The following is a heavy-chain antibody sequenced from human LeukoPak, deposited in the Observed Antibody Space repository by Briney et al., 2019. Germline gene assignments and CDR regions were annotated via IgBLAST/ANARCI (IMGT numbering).Heavy chain of an antibody. CDR3: ARDSTMVRGAPTAFDI. V-gene: IGHV3-48*03. J-gene: IGHJ3*02. CDR1: GFTFSSYE. Sequence: PGGSLRLSCAASGFTFSSYEMNWVRQAPGKGLEWVSYLSSSGSTIYYADSVKGRFTISRDNAKNSLYLQMNSLRAEDTAVYYCARDSTMVRGAPTAFDIWGQGTMVTVSS. D-gene: IGHD3-10*01. CDR2: LSSSGSTI.